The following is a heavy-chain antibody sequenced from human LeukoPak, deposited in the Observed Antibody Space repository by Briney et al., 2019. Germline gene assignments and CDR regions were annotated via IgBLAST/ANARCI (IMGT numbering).Heavy chain of an antibody. D-gene: IGHD1-26*01. J-gene: IGHJ3*02. CDR1: GFTFSTYS. CDR3: ATQGSYDAFDI. Sequence: GGSLRLSCAASGFTFSTYSMNWVRQAPGKGLEWVSSISSSSSYIYYADSVKGRFTISRDNSKNTLYLQMNSLRAEDTAVYYCATQGSYDAFDIWGQGTMVTVSS. V-gene: IGHV3-21*04. CDR2: ISSSSSYI.